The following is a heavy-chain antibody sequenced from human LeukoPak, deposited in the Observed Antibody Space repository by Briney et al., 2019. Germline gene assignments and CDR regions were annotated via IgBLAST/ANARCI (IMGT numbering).Heavy chain of an antibody. CDR1: GGTFSSYA. J-gene: IGHJ6*03. CDR3: ARGLEQPPYYYYMDV. Sequence: SVKVSCKASGGTFSSYAISWVRQAPGQGLEWMGGIIPIFGTANYAQKFQGRVTVTTDESTSTAYMELSSLRSEDTAVYYCARGLEQPPYYYYMDVWGKGTTVTVSS. V-gene: IGHV1-69*05. CDR2: IIPIFGTA. D-gene: IGHD6-13*01.